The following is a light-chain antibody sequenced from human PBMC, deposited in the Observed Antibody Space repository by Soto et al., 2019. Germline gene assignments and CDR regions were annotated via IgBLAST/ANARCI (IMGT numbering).Light chain of an antibody. Sequence: EIVLTQSPDTLSVSPGERATLSCRASQSISRTLAWYQQKSRQPPRLLIYGASSRATGIADRFSGSGSGTDFTLTISRLEPEDFAVYFCQHYGGSSTFGQGTKVDIK. V-gene: IGKV3-20*01. CDR1: QSISRT. CDR3: QHYGGSST. J-gene: IGKJ1*01. CDR2: GAS.